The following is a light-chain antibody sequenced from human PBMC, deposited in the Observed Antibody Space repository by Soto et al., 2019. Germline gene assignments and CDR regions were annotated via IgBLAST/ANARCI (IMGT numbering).Light chain of an antibody. CDR3: QQSYSTPSIT. J-gene: IGKJ5*01. CDR2: AAS. V-gene: IGKV1-39*01. CDR1: QSISSY. Sequence: DILMTQSPSSLSASVGDRVTITCRASQSISSYLYWYQQKPGKAPKLLIYAASSLQSGVPSRFSGGGSGTDFTLDISSLQPEDFATYYCQQSYSTPSITFGQGTRLEIK.